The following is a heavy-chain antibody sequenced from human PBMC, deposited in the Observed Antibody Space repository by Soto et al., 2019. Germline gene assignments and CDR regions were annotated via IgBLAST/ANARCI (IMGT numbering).Heavy chain of an antibody. V-gene: IGHV3-23*01. CDR3: AKARRVLRFLEWLLYFDY. Sequence: EVQLLESGGGLVQPGGSLRLSCAASGFTFSRYAMSWVRQAPGKGLEWVSAISGSGGSTYYADSLKGRFTITRDNSKNTLYLQRNSLRAEDTAVYYCAKARRVLRFLEWLLYFDYWGQGTLVTVSS. CDR2: ISGSGGST. J-gene: IGHJ4*02. D-gene: IGHD3-3*01. CDR1: GFTFSRYA.